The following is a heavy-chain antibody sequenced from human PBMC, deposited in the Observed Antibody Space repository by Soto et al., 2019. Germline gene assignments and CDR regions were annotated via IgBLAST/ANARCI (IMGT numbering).Heavy chain of an antibody. Sequence: GGSLRLSCVASGFTFSGYWMHWVRQAPGKGLLWVSRINSDGSITNYADSVKGRFTISRDNAKNTLYLQMHSLRAEDTAVYYCARALKDVWGGYYTWEDYFDFWGQGTLVTVSS. D-gene: IGHD3-3*01. CDR2: INSDGSIT. V-gene: IGHV3-74*01. CDR3: ARALKDVWGGYYTWEDYFDF. J-gene: IGHJ4*02. CDR1: GFTFSGYW.